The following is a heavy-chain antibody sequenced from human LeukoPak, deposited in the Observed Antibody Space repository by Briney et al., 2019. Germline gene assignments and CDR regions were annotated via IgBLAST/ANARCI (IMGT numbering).Heavy chain of an antibody. V-gene: IGHV1-58*02. D-gene: IGHD6-13*01. Sequence: ASVKVSCKASGFTFTSSAMQWVRQARGQRLEWIGWIVVGSGNTNYAQKFQERVTITRDMYTSTAYMELGSLRSEDTAVYYCAADLAAAGTYYFDYWGQGTLVTVSS. CDR2: IVVGSGNT. J-gene: IGHJ4*02. CDR3: AADLAAAGTYYFDY. CDR1: GFTFTSSA.